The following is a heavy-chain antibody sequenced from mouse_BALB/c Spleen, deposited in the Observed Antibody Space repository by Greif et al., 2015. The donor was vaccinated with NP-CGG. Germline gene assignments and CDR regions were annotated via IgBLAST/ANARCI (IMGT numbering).Heavy chain of an antibody. Sequence: EVKLMESGGGLVQPGGSRKLSCAASGFTFSSFGMHWVRQAPEKGLEWVAYISSGSSTIYYADTVKGRFTISRDNPKNTLFLQMTSLRSEDTAMYYCARCGSSHYYAMDYWGQGTSVTVSS. CDR3: ARCGSSHYYAMDY. CDR1: GFTFSSFG. CDR2: ISSGSSTI. V-gene: IGHV5-17*02. D-gene: IGHD1-1*01. J-gene: IGHJ4*01.